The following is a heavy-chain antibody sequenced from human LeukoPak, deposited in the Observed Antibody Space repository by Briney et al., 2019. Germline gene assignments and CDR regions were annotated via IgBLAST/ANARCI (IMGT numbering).Heavy chain of an antibody. V-gene: IGHV1-46*01. D-gene: IGHD4-11*01. J-gene: IGHJ4*02. Sequence: ASAKVSCKASGYTFTGYYMHWVRQAPGQGLEWMGRINPSGGSTSYAQKFQGRVTMTRDTSTSTVYMELSSLRSEDTAVYYCARDPSSLSNDYTMLAFDYWGQGTLVTVFS. CDR1: GYTFTGYY. CDR3: ARDPSSLSNDYTMLAFDY. CDR2: INPSGGST.